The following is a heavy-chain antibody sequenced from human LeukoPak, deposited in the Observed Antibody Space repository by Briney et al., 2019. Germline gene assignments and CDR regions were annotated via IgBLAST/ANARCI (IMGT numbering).Heavy chain of an antibody. CDR2: ITSNGGNT. V-gene: IGHV3-64D*09. Sequence: GGSLRLSCSASGFTFSTYTMHWVRQAPGKGLEYVSSITSNGGNTFYADSVKGRFTISRDNSKNTLYLQMSSLRAEDTAVYYCVKDLIGTYSFEYWGQGTLVTVSS. CDR1: GFTFSTYT. J-gene: IGHJ4*02. CDR3: VKDLIGTYSFEY. D-gene: IGHD1-26*01.